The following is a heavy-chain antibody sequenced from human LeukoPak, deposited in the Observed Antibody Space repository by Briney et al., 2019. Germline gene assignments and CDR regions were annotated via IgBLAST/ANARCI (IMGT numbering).Heavy chain of an antibody. CDR2: IIPIFGTA. D-gene: IGHD3-10*01. J-gene: IGHJ4*02. CDR3: ATLVGYGSFFDY. CDR1: GGTFSSYA. Sequence: SVKVSCKASGGTFSSYAISWVRQAPGQGLEWMGGIIPIFGTANYAQKFQGRVTITADESTSTAYMELSSLRSEDTAVYYCATLVGYGSFFDYWGQGTLVTVSS. V-gene: IGHV1-69*13.